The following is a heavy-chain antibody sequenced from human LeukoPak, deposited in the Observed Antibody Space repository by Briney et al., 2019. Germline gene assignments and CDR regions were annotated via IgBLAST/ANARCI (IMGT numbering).Heavy chain of an antibody. CDR2: IYYSGST. Sequence: SETQSLLCTVSGGSLSSYYWSCIRQPPGKGLEWIGYIYYSGSTNYNPSLKSRVTISVDTSKNQFSLKLSSVTAADTAVYYCARTTYYYDSSGSGYFGYWGQGTLVTVSS. V-gene: IGHV4-59*01. CDR3: ARTTYYYDSSGSGYFGY. CDR1: GGSLSSYY. J-gene: IGHJ4*02. D-gene: IGHD3-22*01.